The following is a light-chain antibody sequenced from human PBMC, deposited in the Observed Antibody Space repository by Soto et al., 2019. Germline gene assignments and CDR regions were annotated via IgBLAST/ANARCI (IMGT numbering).Light chain of an antibody. J-gene: IGLJ1*01. V-gene: IGLV3-25*03. CDR3: QSADSSGTYV. Sequence: SYELTQPPSVSVSPGQTARITCSGDALPKRYVSWYQQKPGQAPVLVIYKDSERPSGIPERFSGSSSGTTVTLTISGVQAEDEADYYCQSADSSGTYVFGTGTKLTVL. CDR1: ALPKRY. CDR2: KDS.